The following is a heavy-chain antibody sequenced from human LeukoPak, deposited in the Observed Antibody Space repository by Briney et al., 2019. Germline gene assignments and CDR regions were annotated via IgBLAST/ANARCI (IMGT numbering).Heavy chain of an antibody. V-gene: IGHV3-20*04. Sequence: GGSLRLSCAASGFTFDDYGMSWVRQAPGKGLDSVSGINCNGGSPGYADSVKGGFTISRDNAKNSPYLQMNSLRAEDTALYYCARTAPPRYYDFWSGYSRYYYYYYMDVWGKGTTVTVSS. CDR2: INCNGGSP. CDR1: GFTFDDYG. J-gene: IGHJ6*03. D-gene: IGHD3-3*01. CDR3: ARTAPPRYYDFWSGYSRYYYYYYMDV.